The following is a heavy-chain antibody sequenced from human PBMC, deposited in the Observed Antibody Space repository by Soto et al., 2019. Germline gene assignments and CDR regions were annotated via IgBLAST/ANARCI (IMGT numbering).Heavy chain of an antibody. V-gene: IGHV1-3*01. Sequence: ASVKVSCKASGYTFTSYAMHWVRQAPGQRLEWMGWINAGNGNTKYSQKFQGRVTITRDTSASTAYMELSSLRSEDTAVYYCARVPGITGIPYYYYGMAVWGKGTTVPVSS. J-gene: IGHJ6*04. CDR2: INAGNGNT. D-gene: IGHD1-20*01. CDR3: ARVPGITGIPYYYYGMAV. CDR1: GYTFTSYA.